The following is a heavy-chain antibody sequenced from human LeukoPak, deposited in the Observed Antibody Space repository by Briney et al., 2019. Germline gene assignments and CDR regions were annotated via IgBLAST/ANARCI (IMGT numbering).Heavy chain of an antibody. J-gene: IGHJ4*02. Sequence: GGSLRLSCVASGFTFSDYYMSWIRQAPGKGLEWVSLITSRSTTVHYADSVKGRFTISRDNAKNTLFLQMNSLRVDDTAVYYCARDVNIRDFWSGFHNWGQGTLVTVSS. CDR3: ARDVNIRDFWSGFHN. CDR2: ITSRSTTV. V-gene: IGHV3-11*04. CDR1: GFTFSDYY. D-gene: IGHD3-3*01.